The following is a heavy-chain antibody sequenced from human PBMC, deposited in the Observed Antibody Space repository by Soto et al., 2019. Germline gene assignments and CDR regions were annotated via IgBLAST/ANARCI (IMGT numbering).Heavy chain of an antibody. CDR3: AKDSPPPFPRMDV. CDR2: IIPIFGTA. Sequence: GASVKVSCKACGCTFSSYAISWVRQAPGQGLEWMGGIIPIFGTANYAQKFQGRVTITADESTSTAYMELSSLRAEDTAIYYCAKDSPPPFPRMDVWGQGTTVTVSS. J-gene: IGHJ6*02. CDR1: GCTFSSYA. V-gene: IGHV1-69*13.